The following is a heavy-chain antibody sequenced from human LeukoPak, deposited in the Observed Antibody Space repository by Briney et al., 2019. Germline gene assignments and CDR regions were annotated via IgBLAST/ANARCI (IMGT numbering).Heavy chain of an antibody. CDR3: AKDLPVAGMTPSDY. V-gene: IGHV3-30*18. CDR2: ISYDGSNK. CDR1: GFTFSSYG. J-gene: IGHJ4*02. Sequence: PGGSLRLSCAASGFTFSSYGMHWVRQAPGKGLEWVAVISYDGSNKYYADSVKGRFTISRDYSNNTLYLQMNSLRAEDTAMYYCAKDLPVAGMTPSDYWGQGTLVTVSS. D-gene: IGHD6-19*01.